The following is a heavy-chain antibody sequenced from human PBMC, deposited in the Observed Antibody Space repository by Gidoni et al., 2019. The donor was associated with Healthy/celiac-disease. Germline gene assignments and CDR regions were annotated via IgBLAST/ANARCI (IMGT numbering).Heavy chain of an antibody. CDR1: GASISSYY. CDR3: ARGVAVAGGVDY. CDR2: SYNCGST. D-gene: IGHD6-19*01. Sequence: QVQLQESGPGLVKPSETLSLTCTVAGASISSYYWSWIRQPPGKGLEWIGYSYNCGSTNYNPSLKGRVTISVDTSKNQFSLKLSSVTAADTAVYYCARGVAVAGGVDYWGQGTLVTVSS. J-gene: IGHJ4*02. V-gene: IGHV4-59*01.